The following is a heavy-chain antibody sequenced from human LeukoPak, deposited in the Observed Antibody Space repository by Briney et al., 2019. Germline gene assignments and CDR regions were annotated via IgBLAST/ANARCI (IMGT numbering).Heavy chain of an antibody. D-gene: IGHD2-15*01. Sequence: PGGSLRLSCAASGFTFSSYWMSWVRQAPGKGLEWVANIKQDGSEKYYVDSVKGRFTISRDNAKNSLYLQMNSLRAEDTAVYDCAKAVAGTLGGDYYYGMDVWGQGTTVSVSS. J-gene: IGHJ6*02. V-gene: IGHV3-7*01. CDR3: AKAVAGTLGGDYYYGMDV. CDR2: IKQDGSEK. CDR1: GFTFSSYW.